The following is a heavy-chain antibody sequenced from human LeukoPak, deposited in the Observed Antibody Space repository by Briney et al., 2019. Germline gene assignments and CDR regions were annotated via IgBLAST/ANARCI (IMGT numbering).Heavy chain of an antibody. D-gene: IGHD4-11*01. CDR3: ARTYYSNYVHYFDY. V-gene: IGHV3-30*03. CDR2: ISYDGSST. Sequence: GGSLRLSCAASGFTFRSYGMHWVRQAPGKGLDWVAAISYDGSSTYYADSVKGRFTISRDSSKNTLFLQMDSLRAEDTAVYYCARTYYSNYVHYFDYWGQGTLVTVSS. CDR1: GFTFRSYG. J-gene: IGHJ4*02.